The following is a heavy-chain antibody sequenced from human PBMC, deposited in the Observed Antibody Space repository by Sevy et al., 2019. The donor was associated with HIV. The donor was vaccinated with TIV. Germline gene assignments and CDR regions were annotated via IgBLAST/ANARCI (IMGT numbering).Heavy chain of an antibody. J-gene: IGHJ4*02. CDR1: GFTFSSYG. Sequence: GGSLRLSCAASGFTFSSYGMHWVRQAPGKGLEWVAVLSSDGNNKYHADSVKGRFTISRDNSKNTLYLQMNSLRADDTAMYYCAKEAGYTVDWYPGYWGQGTLVTVSS. V-gene: IGHV3-30*18. CDR2: LSSDGNNK. D-gene: IGHD3-9*01. CDR3: AKEAGYTVDWYPGY.